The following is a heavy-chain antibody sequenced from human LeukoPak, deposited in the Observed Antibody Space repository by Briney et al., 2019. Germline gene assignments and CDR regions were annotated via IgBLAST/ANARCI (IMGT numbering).Heavy chain of an antibody. D-gene: IGHD1-26*01. CDR3: ATSYSGRLTGIGAFAI. Sequence: GGSLRLSCAASGFTFSSYEMNWVRQAPGKGLEWVSYISSSGSTIYYADSVKGRFTISRDNAKNSLYLQMNSLRAEDTAVYYCATSYSGRLTGIGAFAIWGQGTMVTVSS. V-gene: IGHV3-48*03. J-gene: IGHJ3*02. CDR2: ISSSGSTI. CDR1: GFTFSSYE.